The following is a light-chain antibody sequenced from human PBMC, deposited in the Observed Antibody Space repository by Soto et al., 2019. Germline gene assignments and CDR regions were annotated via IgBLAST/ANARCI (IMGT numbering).Light chain of an antibody. V-gene: IGKV3-15*01. J-gene: IGKJ4*01. CDR1: QSFGSN. CDR3: QQYIRWPLT. CDR2: GAS. Sequence: EIYMTQSPATLSVSQGERATLSCRASQSFGSNLAWYQQKPGQAPSLLIYGASTRATGTPARFSGSGSGTEFTLTISSLQSEDFAVYYCQQYIRWPLTFGGGTKVDI.